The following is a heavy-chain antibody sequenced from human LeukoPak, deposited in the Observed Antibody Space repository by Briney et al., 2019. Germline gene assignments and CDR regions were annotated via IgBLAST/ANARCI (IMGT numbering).Heavy chain of an antibody. Sequence: PGGSLRLSCAASGFTFRSYAMSWVRQAPGKGLEWVSGISDSSSSTYYADSVKGRFTISRDNSKNTLYLQMNSLRAEDTAVYYCAKAQRSATSVDLPHWGQGTLVTVSS. CDR3: AKAQRSATSVDLPH. CDR2: ISDSSSST. V-gene: IGHV3-23*01. D-gene: IGHD2-2*01. J-gene: IGHJ4*02. CDR1: GFTFRSYA.